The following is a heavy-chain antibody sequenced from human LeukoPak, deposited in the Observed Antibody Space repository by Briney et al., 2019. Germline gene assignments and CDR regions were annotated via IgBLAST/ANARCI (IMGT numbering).Heavy chain of an antibody. CDR3: ARDTWVGSSSWYPDAFDI. CDR2: IYTRGSS. CDR1: GGSISGYS. J-gene: IGHJ3*02. Sequence: PSETLSLTCTDSGGSISGYSWSWIRQPPGKGLERIGRIYTRGSSNYNPPLKSRATISVDPSKNQFSLKPSSVTAADTAVYYCARDTWVGSSSWYPDAFDIWGQGTMVTVSS. V-gene: IGHV4-4*07. D-gene: IGHD6-13*01.